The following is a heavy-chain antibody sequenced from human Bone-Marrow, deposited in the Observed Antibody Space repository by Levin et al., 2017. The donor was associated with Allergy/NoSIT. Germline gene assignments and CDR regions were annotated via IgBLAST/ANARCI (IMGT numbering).Heavy chain of an antibody. Sequence: PGGSLRLSCSVSGGSISSSNYYWGWIRQPPGKGLEWIGSVHYSGTTYYNPSLKSRVSISVDTSKNYFSLKLTSMTATDTAIYFCARHPGGYFQNWGQGTLVTVSS. J-gene: IGHJ1*01. CDR3: ARHPGGYFQN. CDR2: VHYSGTT. V-gene: IGHV4-39*01. CDR1: GGSISSSNYY. D-gene: IGHD3-9*01.